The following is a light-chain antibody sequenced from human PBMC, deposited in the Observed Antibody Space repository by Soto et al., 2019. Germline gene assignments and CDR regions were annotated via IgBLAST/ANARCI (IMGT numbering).Light chain of an antibody. CDR1: QSVSNNY. CDR3: QQYGSSPRT. Sequence: EIVLTQSPGTLSLSPGERATLSCRASQSVSNNYLAWYQQTPGQAPRLLIYVASSRATGIPDTFSGSGSGTEFTLTISRLEPEDFAVFYCQQYGSSPRTFGQGTSVEIK. J-gene: IGKJ1*01. V-gene: IGKV3-20*01. CDR2: VAS.